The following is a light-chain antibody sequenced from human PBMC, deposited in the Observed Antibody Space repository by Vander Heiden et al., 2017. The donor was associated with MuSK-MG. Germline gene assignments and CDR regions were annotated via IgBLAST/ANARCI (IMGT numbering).Light chain of an antibody. CDR3: QPYNTYSHT. CDR1: HKISIW. CDR2: QAS. J-gene: IGKJ2*01. V-gene: IGKV1-5*03. Sequence: DIQMTQSPSTLSASVGDRVTIPCRASHKISIWLAWYQQKPGKAPQVLISQASILESGVPSRVSGSGSGTEFTLTISSLQPEDFATYYGQPYNTYSHTFGQGTKLEI.